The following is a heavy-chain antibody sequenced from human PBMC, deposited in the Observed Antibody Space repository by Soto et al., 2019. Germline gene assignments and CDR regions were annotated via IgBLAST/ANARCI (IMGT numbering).Heavy chain of an antibody. CDR3: AKARYYYDSSGEYYFDY. J-gene: IGHJ4*02. Sequence: GGSLRLSCAASGFTFSSYGMHWVRQAPGKGLEWVAVISYDGSNKYYADSVKGRFTISRDNSKNTLYLQMNSLRAEDTAVYYCAKARYYYDSSGEYYFDYWGQGTLVTVSS. CDR1: GFTFSSYG. D-gene: IGHD3-22*01. CDR2: ISYDGSNK. V-gene: IGHV3-30*18.